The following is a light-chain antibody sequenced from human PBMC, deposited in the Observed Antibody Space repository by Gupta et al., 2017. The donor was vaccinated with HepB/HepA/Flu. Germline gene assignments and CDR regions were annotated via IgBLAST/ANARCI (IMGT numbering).Light chain of an antibody. CDR3: QQYYQWPSLT. J-gene: IGKJ3*01. Sequence: ILMKQSPVTLSVSPGERATLSCTASQSVSSSVAWYQQKPGQSPRLLIYDASTRVASIPDRFSGSGSGTEFTLTINSLQSADFAVYFCQQYYQWPSLTFGPGTTVNLK. CDR1: QSVSSS. V-gene: IGKV3-15*01. CDR2: DAS.